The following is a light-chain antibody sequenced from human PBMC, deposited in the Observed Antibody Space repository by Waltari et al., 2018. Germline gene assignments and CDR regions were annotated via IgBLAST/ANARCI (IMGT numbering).Light chain of an antibody. Sequence: EIVLTQSPGTLSLSPGERAILSCRASHRVSSRYLAWYKQKPGQAPRLLIYGSSSRATGIPDRFSGRGSWTDFTLTINTLEPEDSAMYYCQQYGSSPWTFGHGTRMEIK. CDR3: QQYGSSPWT. J-gene: IGKJ1*01. V-gene: IGKV3-20*01. CDR1: HRVSSRY. CDR2: GSS.